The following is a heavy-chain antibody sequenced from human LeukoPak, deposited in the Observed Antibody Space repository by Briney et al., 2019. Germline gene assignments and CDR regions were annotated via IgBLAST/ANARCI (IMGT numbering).Heavy chain of an antibody. CDR3: ARCTTGRTFGSLREIKRSREIDY. V-gene: IGHV3-23*01. D-gene: IGHD1-1*01. Sequence: GGSLRLSCAASGFTFSSYGMSWVRQAPGKGLEWVSAISGSGGSTYYADSVKGRFTISRVNAKNSLYLQMNSLRAEDTAVYYCARCTTGRTFGSLREIKRSREIDYWGQGTLVTVSS. CDR2: ISGSGGST. J-gene: IGHJ4*02. CDR1: GFTFSSYG.